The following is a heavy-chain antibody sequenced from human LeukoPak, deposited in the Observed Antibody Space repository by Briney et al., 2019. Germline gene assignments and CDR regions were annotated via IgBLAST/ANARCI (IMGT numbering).Heavy chain of an antibody. V-gene: IGHV4-34*01. J-gene: IGHJ6*03. CDR1: GESFSGYY. CDR2: INHSGST. Sequence: PSETLSLTCAVYGESFSGYYWSWIRQPPGKGLEWIGEINHSGSTNYNPSLKSRVTISVDTSKDQFSLKLSSVTAADTAVYYCARQYSSSWSGRYYYYYYYMDVWGKGTTVTISS. D-gene: IGHD6-13*01. CDR3: ARQYSSSWSGRYYYYYYYMDV.